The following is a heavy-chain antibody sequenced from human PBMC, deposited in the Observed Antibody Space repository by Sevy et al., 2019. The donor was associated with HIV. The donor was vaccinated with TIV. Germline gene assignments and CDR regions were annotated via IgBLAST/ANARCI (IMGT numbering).Heavy chain of an antibody. D-gene: IGHD2-2*01. CDR1: EFIFSDYA. CDR2: INGKGRST. Sequence: GGSLRLSCAASEFIFSDYAMNWVRQTPGKGLEWVSSINGKGRSTHYAYSVEGRFTISGDHSKNILYLEMNSLRAEDTAVYYCAKTINSGGGAVPAANYYYYGMDVWGQGTTVTVSS. V-gene: IGHV3-23*01. J-gene: IGHJ6*02. CDR3: AKTINSGGGAVPAANYYYYGMDV.